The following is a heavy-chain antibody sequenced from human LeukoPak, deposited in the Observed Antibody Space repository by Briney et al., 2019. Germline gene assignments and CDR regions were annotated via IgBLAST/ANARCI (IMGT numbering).Heavy chain of an antibody. CDR1: GYTFTGYY. Sequence: GASVKVSCKASGYTFTGYYMHWVRQAPGQGLEWMGWINPNSGGTNYAQKFQGRATMTRDTSISTAYMELSRLRSDDTAVYYCARAATVTTALIGNWFDPWGQGTLVTVSS. D-gene: IGHD4-17*01. J-gene: IGHJ5*02. CDR3: ARAATVTTALIGNWFDP. CDR2: INPNSGGT. V-gene: IGHV1-2*02.